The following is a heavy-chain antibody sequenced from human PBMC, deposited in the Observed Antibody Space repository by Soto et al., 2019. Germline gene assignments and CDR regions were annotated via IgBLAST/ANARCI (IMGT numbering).Heavy chain of an antibody. Sequence: EVKVVESGGGLVQPGGSLRLSCAASGFTFSDDWMHWVRQPPGKGPVWVSRIRGDASSTSYADSVKGRFTISRDSAKNTVYLEIDSLRVEDTAVYYCTRGGTRTTYWGLFDSWGQGTLVTVSS. CDR1: GFTFSDDW. J-gene: IGHJ4*02. V-gene: IGHV3-74*01. D-gene: IGHD7-27*01. CDR2: IRGDASST. CDR3: TRGGTRTTYWGLFDS.